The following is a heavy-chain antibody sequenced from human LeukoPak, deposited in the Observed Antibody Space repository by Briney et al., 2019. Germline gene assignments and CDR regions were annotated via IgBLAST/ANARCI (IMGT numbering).Heavy chain of an antibody. D-gene: IGHD1-7*01. CDR3: ARVGYNWNYVLFDY. Sequence: GGSLRLSCAASGFTFSDYYMNWIRQAPGKGLEWVSYISSSGSTIYYADSVKGRFTISRDNAKNSLYLQMNSLRAEDTAVYYCARVGYNWNYVLFDYWGQGTLVTVSS. CDR1: GFTFSDYY. V-gene: IGHV3-11*01. CDR2: ISSSGSTI. J-gene: IGHJ4*02.